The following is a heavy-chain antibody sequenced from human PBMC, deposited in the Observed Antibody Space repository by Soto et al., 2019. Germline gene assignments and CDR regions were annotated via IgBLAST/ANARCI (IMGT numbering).Heavy chain of an antibody. CDR3: AREFPHYVGSDSYLDY. CDR1: GDSVSGNSAA. V-gene: IGHV6-1*01. J-gene: IGHJ4*02. CDR2: TYYRSRWYN. D-gene: IGHD3-16*01. Sequence: SQTLSLTCAISGDSVSGNSAAWNWIRQSPSRGLEWLGRTYYRSRWYNDYAVSVKSRITVTPDTSKNQFSLHLNSVTPEDTAVYYCAREFPHYVGSDSYLDYWSQGALVTVSS.